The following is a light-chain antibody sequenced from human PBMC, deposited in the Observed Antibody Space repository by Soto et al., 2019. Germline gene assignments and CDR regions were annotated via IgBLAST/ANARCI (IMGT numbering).Light chain of an antibody. CDR3: VAWDDSLNGVV. CDR1: SSNIGSNT. Sequence: QSVLTQPPSASGTPGQRVTISCSGSSSNIGSNTVSWYQQLPGTAPKLLIYSNNQRPSGVPDRLSGSTSGTSASLAISGLQSEDEADYYCVAWDDSLNGVVFGGGTKLTVL. V-gene: IGLV1-44*01. J-gene: IGLJ2*01. CDR2: SNN.